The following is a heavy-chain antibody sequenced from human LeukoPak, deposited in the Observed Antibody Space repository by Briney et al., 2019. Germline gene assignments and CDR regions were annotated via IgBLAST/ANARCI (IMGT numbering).Heavy chain of an antibody. V-gene: IGHV3-23*01. Sequence: LSGGSLRLSCAASGFTFSSYGVSWVRQAPGKGLEWVSGISGSGHRTYYADSVKGRFTISRDNSKSTLYLQMNSLRAEDTAVYYCAKDWGEYFDYVWGSFTSFDSWGQGTLVTVSS. D-gene: IGHD3-16*01. CDR3: AKDWGEYFDYVWGSFTSFDS. CDR2: ISGSGHRT. CDR1: GFTFSSYG. J-gene: IGHJ4*02.